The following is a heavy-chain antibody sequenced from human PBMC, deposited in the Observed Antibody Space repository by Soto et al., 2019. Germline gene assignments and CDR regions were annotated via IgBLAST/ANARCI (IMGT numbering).Heavy chain of an antibody. J-gene: IGHJ3*01. CDR1: GFTFRNYG. D-gene: IGHD3-22*01. CDR3: ARGDYHDTSGPFSDAFDV. CDR2: IGIGSSTK. Sequence: GGSLRLSCAASGFTFRNYGMNWVRQAPGKGLEWVSYIGIGSSTKYYADSVKGRFTISRDNAKNSLYLQMNSLRAEDTAVYYCARGDYHDTSGPFSDAFDVWGQGTMVTVS. V-gene: IGHV3-48*01.